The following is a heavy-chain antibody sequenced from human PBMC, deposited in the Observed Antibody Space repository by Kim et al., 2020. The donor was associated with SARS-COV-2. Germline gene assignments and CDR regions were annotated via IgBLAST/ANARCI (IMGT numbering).Heavy chain of an antibody. D-gene: IGHD1-1*01. J-gene: IGHJ4*02. CDR3: AALNQQLVRLSFDE. V-gene: IGHV4-39*01. Sequence: IPAQWSRVTISVDTSKNQFSLQLSSVTAADTAVYYCAALNQQLVRLSFDEWGQGSLVIVTS.